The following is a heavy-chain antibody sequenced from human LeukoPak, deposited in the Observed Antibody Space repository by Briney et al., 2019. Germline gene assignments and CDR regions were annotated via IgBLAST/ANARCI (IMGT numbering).Heavy chain of an antibody. D-gene: IGHD6-13*01. V-gene: IGHV3-23*01. J-gene: IGHJ4*02. CDR1: GFTFSSYA. Sequence: PGGSLRLSCAASGFTFSSYAMSWVRQAPGKGLEWVSGISGSGGSTYNADSVKGRFTISRDNSKSTLYLQMNSLRADDTAVYYCAKGGGSNWFSPLDYWGQGTLVTVSS. CDR3: AKGGGSNWFSPLDY. CDR2: ISGSGGST.